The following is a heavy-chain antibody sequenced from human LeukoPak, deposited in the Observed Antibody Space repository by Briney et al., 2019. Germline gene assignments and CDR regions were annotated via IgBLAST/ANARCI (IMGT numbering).Heavy chain of an antibody. CDR3: ARDYGYCSGGSCPPGY. Sequence: SVKVSCKASGGTFSSYAISWVRQAPGQGLEWMGGIILIFGTANYAQKFQGRVTITADESTSTAYMELSSLRSEDTAVYYCARDYGYCSGGSCPPGYWGQGTLVTVSS. CDR2: IILIFGTA. V-gene: IGHV1-69*13. CDR1: GGTFSSYA. J-gene: IGHJ4*02. D-gene: IGHD2-15*01.